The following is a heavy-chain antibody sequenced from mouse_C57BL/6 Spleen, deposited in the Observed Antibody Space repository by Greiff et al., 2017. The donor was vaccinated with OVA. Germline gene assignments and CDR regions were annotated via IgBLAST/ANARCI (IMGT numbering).Heavy chain of an antibody. Sequence: QVQLQQPGAELVKPGASVKMSCKASGYTFTSYWITWVKQRPGQGLEWIGDIYPGSGSTNYNEKFKSKATLTVDTSSSTAYMQLSSLTSEDSAVYYCARNHYGSSLWFAYWGQGTLVTVSA. CDR3: ARNHYGSSLWFAY. CDR2: IYPGSGST. V-gene: IGHV1-55*01. CDR1: GYTFTSYW. J-gene: IGHJ3*01. D-gene: IGHD1-1*01.